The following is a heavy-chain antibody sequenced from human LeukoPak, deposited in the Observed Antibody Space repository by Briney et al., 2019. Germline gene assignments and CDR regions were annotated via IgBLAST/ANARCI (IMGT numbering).Heavy chain of an antibody. V-gene: IGHV3-74*01. D-gene: IGHD2-15*01. CDR1: GFTFSRYW. CDR2: IKSDGKT. J-gene: IGHJ4*02. Sequence: GGSLRLSCEASGFTFSRYWMHWVRQAPGKGLVWVSRIKSDGKTNYADSVKGRFTISRDNAKNTLYLQMNSLRVEDTAVYHCALGGCSGDKCYDLGYWGQGTLVTVSS. CDR3: ALGGCSGDKCYDLGY.